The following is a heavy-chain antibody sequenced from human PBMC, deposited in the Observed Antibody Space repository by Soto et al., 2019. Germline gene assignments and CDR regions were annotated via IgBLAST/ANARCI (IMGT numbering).Heavy chain of an antibody. CDR1: GFTFSSYA. D-gene: IGHD6-13*01. V-gene: IGHV3-23*01. J-gene: IGHJ4*02. Sequence: EVQLLDSGGALVQPGGSLRLSCAASGFTFSSYAMSWVRQAPGKGLEWLSSITGSGTATYYADSVKGRFTISRDNSKNTPFLQINSLSADDTAVYYCAKAAAGGRSHRAHYWGQGALVTVSS. CDR3: AKAAAGGRSHRAHY. CDR2: ITGSGTAT.